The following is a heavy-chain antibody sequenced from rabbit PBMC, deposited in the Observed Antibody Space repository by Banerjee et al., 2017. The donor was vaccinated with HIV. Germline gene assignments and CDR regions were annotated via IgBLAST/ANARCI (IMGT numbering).Heavy chain of an antibody. D-gene: IGHD6-1*01. CDR3: ANYIAWDGYADAFKL. CDR2: INYGGST. CDR1: GFTISTNYY. V-gene: IGHV1S40*01. J-gene: IGHJ4*01. Sequence: QSLEESGGDLVKPGASLTLTCTASGFTISTNYYMCWVRQAPGKGLEWIGCINYGGSTYYASWVNGRFTISKTSSTTVTLQLTSLTAADTATYFCANYIAWDGYADAFKLWGPGTLVTVS.